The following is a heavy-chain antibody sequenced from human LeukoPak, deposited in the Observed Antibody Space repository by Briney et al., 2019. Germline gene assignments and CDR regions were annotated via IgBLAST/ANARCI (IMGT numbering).Heavy chain of an antibody. CDR2: ISYDGSDK. D-gene: IGHD5-12*01. V-gene: IGHV3-30*04. Sequence: PGGSLRLSCAASGFTFSSYAMHWVRQAPGKGLEWVAVISYDGSDKYYADSVKGRFTISRDNSKNTLYLQMNSLRAEDTAVYYCAKDDDWLRFEHWGRGTPVSVSS. CDR1: GFTFSSYA. CDR3: AKDDDWLRFEH. J-gene: IGHJ4*02.